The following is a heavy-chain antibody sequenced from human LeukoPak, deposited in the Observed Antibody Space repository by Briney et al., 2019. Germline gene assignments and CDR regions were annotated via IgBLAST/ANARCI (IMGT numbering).Heavy chain of an antibody. CDR2: IYTSGSS. V-gene: IGHV4-61*02. D-gene: IGHD2-2*01. CDR1: GGSISSGSYY. Sequence: SQTLSLTCTVSGGSISSGSYYWTWIRQPAGKGLELIGRIYTSGSSSYNPSLKSRVTISVDTSKNQFSLKLSSVTAADTAVYYCARDQEAYCSSTSCYEYYYYMDVWGKGTTVTISS. J-gene: IGHJ6*03. CDR3: ARDQEAYCSSTSCYEYYYYMDV.